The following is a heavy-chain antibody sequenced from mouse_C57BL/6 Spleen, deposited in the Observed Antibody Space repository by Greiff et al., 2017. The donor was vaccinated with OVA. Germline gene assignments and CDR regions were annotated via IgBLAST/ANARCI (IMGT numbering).Heavy chain of an antibody. D-gene: IGHD2-1*01. CDR3: ARDLWYSGNYVTHHPG. CDR2: ISDGGSYT. CDR1: GFTFSSYA. Sequence: EVQLVESGGGLVKPGGSLKLSCAASGFTFSSYAMSWVRQTPEKRLEWVATISDGGSYTYYPDNVKGRFTISRDNAKNNLYLQMSHLKSEDTAMYYCARDLWYSGNYVTHHPGWGTGTTVT. V-gene: IGHV5-4*01. J-gene: IGHJ1*03.